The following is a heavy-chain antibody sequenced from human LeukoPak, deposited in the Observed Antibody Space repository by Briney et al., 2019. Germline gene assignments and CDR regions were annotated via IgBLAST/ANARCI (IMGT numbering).Heavy chain of an antibody. V-gene: IGHV1-2*02. CDR1: GYTFTGYY. CDR2: INPNSGGT. CDR3: ARPSSGYYEAIRAGLGP. J-gene: IGHJ5*02. D-gene: IGHD3-22*01. Sequence: GASVKVSCKASGYTFTGYYMHWVRQAPGQGLEWMVWINPNSGGTNYAQKFQGRVTMTRDTSISTAYMELSRLRSDDTAVYYCARPSSGYYEAIRAGLGPWGQGTLVTVSS.